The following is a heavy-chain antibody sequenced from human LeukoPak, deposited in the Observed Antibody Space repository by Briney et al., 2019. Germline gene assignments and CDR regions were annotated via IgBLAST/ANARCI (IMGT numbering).Heavy chain of an antibody. J-gene: IGHJ6*03. D-gene: IGHD1-1*01. CDR1: GGTFSSYA. CDR2: IIPILGIA. V-gene: IGHV1-69*04. CDR3: ARHVAQTRLPYYYYYMDV. Sequence: SVKVSCKASGGTFSSYAISWVRQAPGQGLEWMGRIIPILGIANYAQKFQGRVTITADKSISTAYLQWSSLKASDTAMYYCARHVAQTRLPYYYYYMDVWGKGTTVTVSS.